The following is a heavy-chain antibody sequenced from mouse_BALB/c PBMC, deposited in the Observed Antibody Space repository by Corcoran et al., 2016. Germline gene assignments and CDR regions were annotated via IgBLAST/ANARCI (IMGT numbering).Heavy chain of an antibody. Sequence: QIQLVQSGPELKKPGETVKISCKASGYTFTNYGMKWVKQAPGKGLKWMGWINTYTGEPTYADDFKGRFAFSLETSASTAYLQINNLKNEDTATYFCAREPRAMDYWGQGTSVTVSS. V-gene: IGHV9-3-1*01. CDR3: AREPRAMDY. CDR1: GYTFTNYG. J-gene: IGHJ4*01. CDR2: INTYTGEP.